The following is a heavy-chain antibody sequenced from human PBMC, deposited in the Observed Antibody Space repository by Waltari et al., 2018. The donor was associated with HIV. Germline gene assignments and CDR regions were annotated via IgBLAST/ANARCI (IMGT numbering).Heavy chain of an antibody. Sequence: QVYLEQSGPGLVQPSQTIRLTCVISGASVPSASATWNWIRQSPSRGLEWLGRTYHKSKWSTDFAEFVRGRIDITADTENNHYSLYLSSVTSDDTAVYFCARDSFGLDFWGQGTQVIVSS. CDR3: ARDSFGLDF. CDR1: GASVPSASAT. J-gene: IGHJ4*01. CDR2: TYHKSKWST. D-gene: IGHD3-3*01. V-gene: IGHV6-1*01.